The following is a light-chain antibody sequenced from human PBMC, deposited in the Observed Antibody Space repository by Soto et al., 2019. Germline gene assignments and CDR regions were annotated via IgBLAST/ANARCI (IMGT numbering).Light chain of an antibody. CDR3: QQYYTIPPT. V-gene: IGKV4-1*01. J-gene: IGKJ3*01. CDR1: QSVLYSSNNKNY. CDR2: WAS. Sequence: DIVMTQSPDSLAVSLGERATINCKSSQSVLYSSNNKNYLAWYQQNPGHPPKLLIYWASTRESGVPDRFSGSGSGTDFTLTISSLQAEDVAVYYCQQYYTIPPTFGPGTKVDIK.